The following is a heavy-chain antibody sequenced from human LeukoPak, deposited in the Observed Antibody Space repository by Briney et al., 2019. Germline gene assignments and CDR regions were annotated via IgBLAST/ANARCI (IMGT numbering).Heavy chain of an antibody. CDR1: GFTFSSYA. J-gene: IGHJ6*02. D-gene: IGHD2-15*01. CDR2: ISGSGGST. CDR3: AKDRSGCSGGSCHYYYYYGMGV. Sequence: GGSLRLSCAASGFTFSSYAMSWVRQAPGKGLEWVSAISGSGGSTYSADSVKGRFTISRDNSKNTLYLQMNSLRAEDTAVYYCAKDRSGCSGGSCHYYYYYGMGVWGQGTTVTVSS. V-gene: IGHV3-23*01.